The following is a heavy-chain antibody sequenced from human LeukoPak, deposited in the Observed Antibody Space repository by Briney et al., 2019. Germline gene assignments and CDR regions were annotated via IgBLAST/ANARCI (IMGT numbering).Heavy chain of an antibody. J-gene: IGHJ4*02. V-gene: IGHV3-15*01. CDR3: SWGSQQYCDY. CDR2: IRSKADGGTP. CDR1: GLTFSNVW. Sequence: GGSLRLSCAASGLTFSNVWMNWVRQAPGKGLEWVGLIRSKADGGTPDYAAPVKGRLTIPRDDSKNTLYLQMNTQKSEDTAVYYCSWGSQQYCDYWGQGTLVTVSS. D-gene: IGHD3-16*01.